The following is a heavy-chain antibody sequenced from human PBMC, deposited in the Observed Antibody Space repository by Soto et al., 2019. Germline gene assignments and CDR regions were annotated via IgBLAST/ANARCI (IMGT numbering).Heavy chain of an antibody. Sequence: GSLRLSCAASGFTFSSYGMHWVRPAPGKGLEWVAVISYDGSNKYYADSVKGRFTISRDNSKKTLYLQMNSLRAEDPAGVYCAKDHGGVFDIWGQGTIATV. CDR3: AKDHGGVFDI. J-gene: IGHJ3*02. D-gene: IGHD2-8*01. V-gene: IGHV3-30*18. CDR1: GFTFSSYG. CDR2: ISYDGSNK.